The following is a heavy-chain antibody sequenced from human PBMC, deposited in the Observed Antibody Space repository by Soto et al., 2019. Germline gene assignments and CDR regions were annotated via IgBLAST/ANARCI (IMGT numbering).Heavy chain of an antibody. Sequence: QLQLQESGPGLVKPSETLSLTCTVSGGSISSSSYYWGWIRQPPGKGLEWIGSIYYSGSTYYNPSLKSRVTISVDTSKNQFSLKLSSVTAADTAVYYCARRIVETRYDYGDPSWFDPWGQGTLVTVSS. V-gene: IGHV4-39*01. CDR3: ARRIVETRYDYGDPSWFDP. J-gene: IGHJ5*02. CDR1: GGSISSSSYY. D-gene: IGHD4-17*01. CDR2: IYYSGST.